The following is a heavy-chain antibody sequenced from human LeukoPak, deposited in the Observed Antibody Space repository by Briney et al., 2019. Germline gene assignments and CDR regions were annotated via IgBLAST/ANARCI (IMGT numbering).Heavy chain of an antibody. CDR1: GGSISSYY. J-gene: IGHJ4*02. Sequence: SETLSLTCTVSGGSISSYYWSWIRQPPGKGLEWIGYIYYSGSTNYNPSLKSRVTISVDTSKNQFSLKLSSVTAADTVVYYCARFPGATTNYWGQGTLVTVSS. CDR3: ARFPGATTNY. V-gene: IGHV4-59*01. D-gene: IGHD5-24*01. CDR2: IYYSGST.